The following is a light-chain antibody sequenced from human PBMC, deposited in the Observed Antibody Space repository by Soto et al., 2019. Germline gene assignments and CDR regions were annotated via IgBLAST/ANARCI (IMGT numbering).Light chain of an antibody. CDR3: CSYTSHNTYV. J-gene: IGLJ1*01. V-gene: IGLV2-14*01. CDR2: DVS. CDR1: SSDVGGYNY. Sequence: QSVMTQPASVSGSPGQSITISCTGTSSDVGGYNYVSWYQQHPDKAPKLMIYDVSNRPSGVSNRFSGSKSGNTASLTISARQAEDETDYYCCSYTSHNTYVFGTGTKVTVL.